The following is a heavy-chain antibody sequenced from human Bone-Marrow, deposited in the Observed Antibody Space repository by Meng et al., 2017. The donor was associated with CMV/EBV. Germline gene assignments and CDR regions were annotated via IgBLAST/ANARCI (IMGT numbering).Heavy chain of an antibody. V-gene: IGHV3-30*02. CDR1: AFTLRTYG. CDR3: AKDLFPYQMTGFGMDY. J-gene: IGHJ4*02. Sequence: GGSLRLSCAASAFTLRTYGMHWVRQAPGKGLEWVAYTRDDGSNQHYADSVKGRFTISRDNSENTLYLQVTSLRAEDTAVYYCAKDLFPYQMTGFGMDYWGQGTLVTISS. CDR2: TRDDGSNQ. D-gene: IGHD2-2*01.